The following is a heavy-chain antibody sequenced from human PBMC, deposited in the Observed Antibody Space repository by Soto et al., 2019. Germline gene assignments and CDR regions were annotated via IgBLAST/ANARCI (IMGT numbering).Heavy chain of an antibody. D-gene: IGHD6-13*01. CDR2: ISGYNNNK. Sequence: QIQLVQSGTEVREPGASVKVSCQASGYTFTSYGIIWVRQAPGQGLELMGWISGYNNNKNYAQKYQARVTMTTDTTTRTASMELRSLRSDDTAVYYCASVGAIASAEGDYCGQGTLFPVSS. CDR3: ASVGAIASAEGDY. CDR1: GYTFTSYG. J-gene: IGHJ4*02. V-gene: IGHV1-18*01.